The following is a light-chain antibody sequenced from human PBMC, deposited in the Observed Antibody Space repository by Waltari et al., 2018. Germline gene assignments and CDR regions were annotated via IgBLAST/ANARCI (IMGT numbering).Light chain of an antibody. Sequence: DLVMTQSALYLSVTPGEPASISGRSSQGLLLKNGYKLLGWYLQKPGQSPHLMIYLGSNRSSGGPGRFSGSGSGTESTLKISRVETEDVGVYYGRQALESPRTFGQGTKVEIK. J-gene: IGKJ1*01. V-gene: IGKV2-28*01. CDR3: RQALESPRT. CDR2: LGS. CDR1: QGLLLKNGYKL.